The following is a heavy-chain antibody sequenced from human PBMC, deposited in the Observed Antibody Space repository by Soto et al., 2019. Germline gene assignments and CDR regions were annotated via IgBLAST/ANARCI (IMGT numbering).Heavy chain of an antibody. CDR3: AKWGGYCSSTSCQHYGMDV. CDR2: ISYDGSNK. CDR1: GFTFSSYG. Sequence: GGSLRLSCAASGFTFSSYGMHWVRQAPGKGLEWVAVISYDGSNKYYADSVKGRFTISRDNSKNTLYLQMNSLRAEDTAVYYCAKWGGYCSSTSCQHYGMDVWGQGTTVTV. V-gene: IGHV3-30*18. D-gene: IGHD2-2*01. J-gene: IGHJ6*02.